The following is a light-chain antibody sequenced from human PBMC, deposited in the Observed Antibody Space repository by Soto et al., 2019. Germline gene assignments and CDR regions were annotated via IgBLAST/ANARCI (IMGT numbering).Light chain of an antibody. J-gene: IGKJ2*01. CDR2: GAS. Sequence: EIVMTQSPASLSVSPGDGATLSCRASQSVASNVAWYQQKPGQGPRLLIHGASTRAVGVPARFSGSGSGTDFTLTISILQSEDFAVYYCQQYHNWPPQYAFGHGTTLQIK. CDR1: QSVASN. CDR3: QQYHNWPPQYA. V-gene: IGKV3-15*01.